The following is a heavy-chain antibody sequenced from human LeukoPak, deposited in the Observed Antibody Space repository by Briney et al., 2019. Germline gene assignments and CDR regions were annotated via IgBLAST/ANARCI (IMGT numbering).Heavy chain of an antibody. CDR2: INPNSGGT. V-gene: IGHV1-2*02. CDR1: GYTFTGYY. Sequence: GASVKVSCKASGYTFTGYYMHWVRQAPGQGLEWMGWINPNSGGTNYAQKFQGRVTMTRDTSISTAYMELSRLRSDDTAVYYCARGKGHYDILTGYYSIGYFDYWGQGTLVTVSS. D-gene: IGHD3-9*01. CDR3: ARGKGHYDILTGYYSIGYFDY. J-gene: IGHJ4*02.